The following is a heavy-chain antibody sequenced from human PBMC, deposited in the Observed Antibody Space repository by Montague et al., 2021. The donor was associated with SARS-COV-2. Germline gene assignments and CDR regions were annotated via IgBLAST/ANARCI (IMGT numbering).Heavy chain of an antibody. Sequence: SLRLSCAASGFTFSSYSMNWVRQASGKGLEWVSSISSSSSYIYYADSVKGRFTISRDNAKNSLYLQMNSLRAEDTAVYYCARGIRITMVRGVTIDYWGQGTLVTVSS. D-gene: IGHD3-10*01. CDR1: GFTFSSYS. CDR3: ARGIRITMVRGVTIDY. V-gene: IGHV3-21*01. CDR2: ISSSSSYI. J-gene: IGHJ4*02.